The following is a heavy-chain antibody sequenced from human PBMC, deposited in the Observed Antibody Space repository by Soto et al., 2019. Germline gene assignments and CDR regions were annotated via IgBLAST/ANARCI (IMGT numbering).Heavy chain of an antibody. V-gene: IGHV1-2*04. J-gene: IGHJ4*02. CDR3: ARGRDCSGGSCYSLEKDY. Sequence: QVQLVQSGAEVKKPGASVKVSCKASGYTFTGYYMHWVRQAPGQGLEWMGWINPNSGGTNYAQKFQGWVTMTRDTSISTAYMELSRLRSDDTAVYYCARGRDCSGGSCYSLEKDYWGQGTLVTVSS. CDR2: INPNSGGT. D-gene: IGHD2-15*01. CDR1: GYTFTGYY.